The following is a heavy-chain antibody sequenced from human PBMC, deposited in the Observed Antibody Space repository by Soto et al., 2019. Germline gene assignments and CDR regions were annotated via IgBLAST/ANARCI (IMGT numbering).Heavy chain of an antibody. CDR1: GFTFSNYW. CDR3: TRGGTTTTYWGLFNY. V-gene: IGHV3-74*03. D-gene: IGHD1-26*01. CDR2: INSDGTTT. Sequence: EVQLVESGGGLVQPGGSLRLSCAASGFTFSNYWIHWVRQVPGKGLVWVSRINSDGTTTTYADFVKGRFTTSRDNAKNTLYLQMDNLGADDTAVYYCTRGGTTTTYWGLFNYWGQGALVTVSS. J-gene: IGHJ4*02.